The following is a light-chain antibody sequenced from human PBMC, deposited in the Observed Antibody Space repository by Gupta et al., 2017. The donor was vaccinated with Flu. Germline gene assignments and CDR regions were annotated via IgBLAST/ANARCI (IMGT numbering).Light chain of an antibody. CDR1: SSDIGAYNF. V-gene: IGLV2-8*01. Sequence: QSALTQPPSASGSPGQSVTISCTGTSSDIGAYNFVSWHQQYPGNAPTTIIYEVTKRPSGVPDRFSATKSGNTSSLTVTGLQAEEEADYYCSSYTSNDDLVFGTGTGVTVL. J-gene: IGLJ1*01. CDR3: SSYTSNDDLV. CDR2: EVT.